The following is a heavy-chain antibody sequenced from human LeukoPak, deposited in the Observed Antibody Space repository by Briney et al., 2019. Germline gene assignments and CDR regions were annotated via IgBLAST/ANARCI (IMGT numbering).Heavy chain of an antibody. V-gene: IGHV4-59*08. Sequence: SETLSLTCTVSGGSISSYYWSWIRQPPGKGLEWIGYIYYSGSTNYNPSLKSRVTISVDTSKNQFSLKLGSVTAADTAVYYCARRGYSYGYGFIDYWGQGTLVTVSS. D-gene: IGHD5-18*01. J-gene: IGHJ4*02. CDR1: GGSISSYY. CDR3: ARRGYSYGYGFIDY. CDR2: IYYSGST.